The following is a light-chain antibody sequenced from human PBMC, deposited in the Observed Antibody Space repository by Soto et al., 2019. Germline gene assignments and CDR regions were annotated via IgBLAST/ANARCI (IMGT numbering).Light chain of an antibody. CDR3: QQYGNSPFT. Sequence: EIVLTQSPGTLALSPGDRATLSCRASQTVSSNYLAWYQQRPGQSPRLLMFGTSSRATGIPDRFSGSGSGTDFTLTISRLEPEDFAVYYCQQYGNSPFTFGQGTKLEIK. V-gene: IGKV3-20*01. CDR1: QTVSSNY. J-gene: IGKJ2*01. CDR2: GTS.